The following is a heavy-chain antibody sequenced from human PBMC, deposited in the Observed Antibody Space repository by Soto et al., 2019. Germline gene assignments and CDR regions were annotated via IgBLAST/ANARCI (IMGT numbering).Heavy chain of an antibody. Sequence: QVQLVESGGGVVEPGRSLRLSCAGSGFTFSNYGLHRVRQAPGKGLEWVAAISYDGSNEHYADSVKGRFTISRDYSKKMLYLQMDSLRPEDTAVYYCAKDGAPRYCTRSSCHPAGAYWGQGTLVTVSS. D-gene: IGHD2-15*01. J-gene: IGHJ4*02. CDR3: AKDGAPRYCTRSSCHPAGAY. CDR2: ISYDGSNE. V-gene: IGHV3-30*18. CDR1: GFTFSNYG.